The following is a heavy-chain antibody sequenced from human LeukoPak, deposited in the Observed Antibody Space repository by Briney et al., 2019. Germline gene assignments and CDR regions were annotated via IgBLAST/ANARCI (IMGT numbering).Heavy chain of an antibody. Sequence: ASVKVSCKASGYTFSSYGITWVRQAPGQGLEWMGWTSGYNGNTNYAQKLQGRVSMTTDTSTTTAYMELRGLTSDDTALYYCARSSLGTITAGPFDYWGQGTLVTVSS. J-gene: IGHJ4*02. D-gene: IGHD5-12*01. CDR2: TSGYNGNT. CDR3: ARSSLGTITAGPFDY. V-gene: IGHV1-18*01. CDR1: GYTFSSYG.